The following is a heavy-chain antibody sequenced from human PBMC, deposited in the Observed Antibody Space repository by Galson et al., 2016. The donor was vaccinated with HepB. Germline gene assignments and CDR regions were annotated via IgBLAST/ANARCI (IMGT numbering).Heavy chain of an antibody. J-gene: IGHJ6*02. CDR1: GFTFSDYY. V-gene: IGHV3-11*01. CDR2: ISSSGSTI. D-gene: IGHD3-3*01. Sequence: SLRLSCAASGFTFSDYYMSWIRQAPGKGLEWVSYISSSGSTIYYTDSVKGRFTISRDNAKNSLYLQMNSLRAEDTAVYYCARDQVVTIFRGRVGGMDVWGQGTTVIVSS. CDR3: ARDQVVTIFRGRVGGMDV.